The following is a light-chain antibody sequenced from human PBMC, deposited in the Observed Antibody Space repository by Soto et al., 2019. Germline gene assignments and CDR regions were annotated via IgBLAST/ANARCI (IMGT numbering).Light chain of an antibody. J-gene: IGKJ4*01. CDR3: QQRINWPLT. CDR1: QSVTTF. CDR2: DVS. Sequence: EIVLTQSPATLSLSPGERGTLSCRASQSVTTFLAWYQQIPGQAPRLLMYDVSYRATGIPARFSGSGSGTDFTLTISSLEPDDFAVYYCQQRINWPLTFGGGTKVEIK. V-gene: IGKV3-11*01.